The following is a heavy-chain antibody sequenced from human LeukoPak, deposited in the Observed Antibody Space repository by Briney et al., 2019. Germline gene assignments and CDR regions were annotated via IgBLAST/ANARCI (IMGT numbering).Heavy chain of an antibody. V-gene: IGHV3-9*01. J-gene: IGHJ5*02. CDR3: AKDLSISSVLSWFDP. Sequence: GGSLRLSCAASRFTFDDYAMHWVRQAPGKGLEWVSGISWNSGSIGYADSVKGRFTISRDNAKNSLYLQMNSLRAEDTALYYCAKDLSISSVLSWFDPWGQGTLVTVSS. CDR1: RFTFDDYA. D-gene: IGHD6-6*01. CDR2: ISWNSGSI.